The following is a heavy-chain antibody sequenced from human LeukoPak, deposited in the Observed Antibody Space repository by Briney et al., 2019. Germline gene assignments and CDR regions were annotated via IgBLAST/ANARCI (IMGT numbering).Heavy chain of an antibody. CDR2: INPSGGTT. CDR1: GYTFTSYA. V-gene: IGHV1-46*01. J-gene: IGHJ6*03. D-gene: IGHD1-7*01. Sequence: ASVKVSCKASGYTFTSYAMNWVRQAPGQGLEWMGIINPSGGTTSYAQKFQGRVTMTRDMSTSTVYMELSSLRSEDTAVYYCARDKVTGTTGCYMDVWGKGTTVTVSS. CDR3: ARDKVTGTTGCYMDV.